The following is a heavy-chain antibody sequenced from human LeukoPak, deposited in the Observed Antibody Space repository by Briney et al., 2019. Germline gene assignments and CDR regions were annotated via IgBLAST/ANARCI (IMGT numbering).Heavy chain of an antibody. CDR1: GFTFSSYW. CDR3: ARAPPPSYYFDF. Sequence: GGSLRLSCAASGFTFSSYWMHWVRQAPGKGLVWVSRVGSDGSSTSYADSVKGRFTISRDNAKSTLYLQMNSLSADDTAVYYCARAPPPSYYFDFWGQGTLVTVSS. V-gene: IGHV3-74*01. J-gene: IGHJ4*02. CDR2: VGSDGSST.